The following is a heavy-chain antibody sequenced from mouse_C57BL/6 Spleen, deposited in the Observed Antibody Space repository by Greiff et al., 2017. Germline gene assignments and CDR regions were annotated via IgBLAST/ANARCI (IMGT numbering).Heavy chain of an antibody. CDR1: GFTFSDYG. V-gene: IGHV5-17*01. Sequence: EVQVVESGGGLVKPGGSLKLSCAASGFTFSDYGMHWVRQAPEKGLEWVAYISSGSGTIYYADTVKGRFTISRDNAKNTLFLQMTSLRSEDTAMYYCARRNWGGYAMDYWGQGTSVTVSS. J-gene: IGHJ4*01. CDR2: ISSGSGTI. CDR3: ARRNWGGYAMDY. D-gene: IGHD4-1*01.